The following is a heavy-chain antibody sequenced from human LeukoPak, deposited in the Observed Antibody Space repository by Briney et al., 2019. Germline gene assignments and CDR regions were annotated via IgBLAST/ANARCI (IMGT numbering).Heavy chain of an antibody. V-gene: IGHV4-34*01. CDR3: ARGRGYSSSWYRYYFDY. J-gene: IGHJ4*02. D-gene: IGHD6-13*01. Sequence: SRVTISVDTSKNQFSLKLSSVTAADTAVYYCARGRGYSSSWYRYYFDYRGQGTLVTVSS.